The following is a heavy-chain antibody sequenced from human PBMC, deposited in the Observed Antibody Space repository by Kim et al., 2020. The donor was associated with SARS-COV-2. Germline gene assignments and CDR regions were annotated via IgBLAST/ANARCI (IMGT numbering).Heavy chain of an antibody. CDR2: IHPSGST. V-gene: IGHV4-34*01. D-gene: IGHD3-10*01. J-gene: IGHJ6*02. CDR1: GGSFTGYY. CDR3: ARGRPDFRGAMGG. Sequence: SETLSLTCAVYGGSFTGYYWSWIRQPPGKGLEWLGGIHPSGSTSYNPSLTSRVTISIDTSKNQLSLRLSSVTAADTAVYFCARGRPDFRGAMGGWGQGTTVTVSS.